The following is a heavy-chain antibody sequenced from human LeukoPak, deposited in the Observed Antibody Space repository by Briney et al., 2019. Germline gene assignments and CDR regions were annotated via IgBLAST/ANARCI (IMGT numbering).Heavy chain of an antibody. Sequence: SETLSLTCTVYSGSFSGYYWSWIRLPPGKGLEWIGEIKDGGITNYNPSLRCRVTISKDTSNNQLSLKLHSATAADTAVYYCVRGFSGVVGDHWGQGSLVTVSS. CDR2: IKDGGIT. J-gene: IGHJ4*02. V-gene: IGHV4-34*01. CDR1: SGSFSGYY. CDR3: VRGFSGVVGDH. D-gene: IGHD3-10*01.